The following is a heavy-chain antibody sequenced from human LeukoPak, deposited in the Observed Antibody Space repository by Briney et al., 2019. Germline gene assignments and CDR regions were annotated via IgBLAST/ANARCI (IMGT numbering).Heavy chain of an antibody. CDR2: IYYSGST. CDR3: ARVVEMATIEDYYYGMDV. D-gene: IGHD5-24*01. J-gene: IGHJ6*02. Sequence: PSETLSLTCTVSGGSISSYYWSWIRQPPGKGLEWIGYIYYSGSTNYNPSLKSRVTISVDTSKNQFSLKLSSVTAADTAVYYCARVVEMATIEDYYYGMDVWGQGTTVTVSS. CDR1: GGSISSYY. V-gene: IGHV4-59*01.